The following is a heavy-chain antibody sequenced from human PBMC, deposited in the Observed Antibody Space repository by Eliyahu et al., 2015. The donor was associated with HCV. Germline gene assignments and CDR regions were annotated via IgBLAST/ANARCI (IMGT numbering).Heavy chain of an antibody. CDR3: AKDATSWHFNWFDP. CDR1: GFTFSNYA. CDR2: ISGSGGST. Sequence: EVQLLESGGGLVQPGGSLRLXXXASGFTFSNYAMXWVRQAPGKGPEWVSGISGSGGSTYYVDSVKGRFTISRDNSKNTLYLQMNSLRAEDTAVYYCAKDATSWHFNWFDPWGQGTLVTVSS. J-gene: IGHJ5*02. V-gene: IGHV3-23*01. D-gene: IGHD1-14*01.